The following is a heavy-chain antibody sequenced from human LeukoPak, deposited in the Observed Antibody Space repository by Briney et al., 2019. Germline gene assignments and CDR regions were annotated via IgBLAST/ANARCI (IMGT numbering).Heavy chain of an antibody. CDR2: IDPSDSYT. J-gene: IGHJ4*02. CDR3: ARHSTAYCDILTGYYYFDY. V-gene: IGHV5-10-1*01. CDR1: GYSFTSYW. D-gene: IGHD3-9*01. Sequence: GESLKISCKGSGYSFTSYWISWVRQMPGKGLEWMGRIDPSDSYTNYSPSFQGHVTISADKSISTAYLQWSSLKASDTAMYYCARHSTAYCDILTGYYYFDYWGQGTLVTVSS.